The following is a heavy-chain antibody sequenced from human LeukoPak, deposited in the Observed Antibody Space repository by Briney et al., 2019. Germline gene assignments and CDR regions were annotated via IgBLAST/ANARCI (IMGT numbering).Heavy chain of an antibody. CDR1: GFTFSSYW. D-gene: IGHD3-16*02. J-gene: IGHJ4*02. CDR2: INSDGSST. CDR3: ARSDYVWGSYRLDY. V-gene: IGHV3-74*01. Sequence: GGSLRLSCAASGFTFSSYWMHWVRQAPGKGLVWVSRINSDGSSTSYADSVKGRFTISRDNAKNTLYLQMNGLRAEDTAVYYCARSDYVWGSYRLDYWGQGTLVTVSS.